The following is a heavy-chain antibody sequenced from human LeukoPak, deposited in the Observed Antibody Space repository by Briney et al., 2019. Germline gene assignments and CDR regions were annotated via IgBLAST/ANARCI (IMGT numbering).Heavy chain of an antibody. Sequence: ASVKVSCKASGYTFTGYYMHWVRQAPGQGLEWMGWINPNSGGTNYAQKFQGRVTMTRDTSISTAYMELSSLRSEDTAVYYCARVMGHYYDSSGYYFRAFDIWGQGTMVTVSS. J-gene: IGHJ3*02. CDR2: INPNSGGT. CDR1: GYTFTGYY. D-gene: IGHD3-22*01. V-gene: IGHV1-2*02. CDR3: ARVMGHYYDSSGYYFRAFDI.